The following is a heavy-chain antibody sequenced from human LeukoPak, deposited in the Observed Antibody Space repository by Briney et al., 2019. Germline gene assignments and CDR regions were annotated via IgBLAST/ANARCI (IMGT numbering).Heavy chain of an antibody. V-gene: IGHV3-7*03. CDR2: INSDGSEG. Sequence: GGSLRLSCAVSGFTFSGLCKSRSRQAPGKGLEWVASINSDGSEGYYADVVKGRFTISRDNAKNSLYLQINSLRAEDTAVYYCARSSYSSSSSVWGQGTMVTVSS. J-gene: IGHJ3*01. D-gene: IGHD6-6*01. CDR3: ARSSYSSSSSV. CDR1: GFTFSGLC.